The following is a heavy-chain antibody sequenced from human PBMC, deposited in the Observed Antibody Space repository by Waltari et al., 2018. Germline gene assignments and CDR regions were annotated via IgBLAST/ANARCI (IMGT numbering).Heavy chain of an antibody. V-gene: IGHV3-23*01. D-gene: IGHD2-8*01. CDR3: VKQYVTV. CDR1: GFTFSSYA. J-gene: IGHJ4*02. CDR2: INENDGTT. Sequence: EVQLLESGGGLIQPGGSLRLSCAASGFTFSSYAMNWVRQAPGKGLEWVSSINENDGTTHYADSVKGRFTISRDNSEDTLYLQMNSLRAEDTAVYYCVKQYVTVWGQGTLVTVSS.